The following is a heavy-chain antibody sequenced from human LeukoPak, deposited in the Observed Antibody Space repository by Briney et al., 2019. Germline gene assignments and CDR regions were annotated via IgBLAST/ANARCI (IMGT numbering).Heavy chain of an antibody. J-gene: IGHJ5*02. CDR3: ARGAAAAGTYWFDP. CDR1: GGSISSYY. CDR2: IYTSGST. D-gene: IGHD6-13*01. Sequence: SESLSLTCTVSGGSISSYYWSWIRQPAGKGVEWIGRIYTSGSTNYNPSLKSRVTMSVDTSKNQFSLKLSSVTAADTAVYYCARGAAAAGTYWFDPWGQGTLVTVSS. V-gene: IGHV4-4*07.